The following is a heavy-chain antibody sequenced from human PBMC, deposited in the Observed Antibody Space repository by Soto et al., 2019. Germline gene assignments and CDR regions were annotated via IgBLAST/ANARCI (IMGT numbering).Heavy chain of an antibody. CDR1: GGTFSSYT. CDR2: MIPNRGNT. CDR3: ARRETTVTTPYYMDV. Sequence: ASVKVSCKASGGTFSSYTISWVRQAPGQGLEWMGWMIPNRGNTGYAQKFQGRVTMTRNTSISTAYMELSSLRSEDTAVYYCARRETTVTTPYYMDVWGKGTTVTVSS. J-gene: IGHJ6*03. V-gene: IGHV1-8*02. D-gene: IGHD4-17*01.